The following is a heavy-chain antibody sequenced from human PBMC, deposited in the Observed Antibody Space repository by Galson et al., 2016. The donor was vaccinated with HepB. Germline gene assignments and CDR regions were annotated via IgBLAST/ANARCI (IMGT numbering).Heavy chain of an antibody. CDR2: IYQSGDT. CDR3: ARGAYYSGPGSRFDS. V-gene: IGHV4-30-2*01. D-gene: IGHD3-10*01. J-gene: IGHJ4*02. Sequence: TLSLTCTVSGASITSGRYSWGWLRLPPGEGLEWIGYIYQSGDTYYTPSLRRRVSMSLDKSKNQFSLRLNSVTAADTAVYYCARGAYYSGPGSRFDSWGQGILVTVSS. CDR1: GASITSGRYS.